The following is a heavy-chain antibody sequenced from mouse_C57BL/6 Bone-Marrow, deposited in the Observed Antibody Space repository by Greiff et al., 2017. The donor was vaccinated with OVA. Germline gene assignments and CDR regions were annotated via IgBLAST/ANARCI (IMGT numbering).Heavy chain of an antibody. Sequence: QVQLQQPGAELVKPGASVKLSCKASGYTFTSYWMQWVKQRPGQGLEWIGEIDPSDSYTNYNQKFKGKATLTVDTSSSTAYMQLSSLTSEDSAVYDCACCDDYAGFAYWGQGTLVTVSA. D-gene: IGHD2-4*01. CDR1: GYTFTSYW. CDR3: ACCDDYAGFAY. CDR2: IDPSDSYT. J-gene: IGHJ3*01. V-gene: IGHV1-50*01.